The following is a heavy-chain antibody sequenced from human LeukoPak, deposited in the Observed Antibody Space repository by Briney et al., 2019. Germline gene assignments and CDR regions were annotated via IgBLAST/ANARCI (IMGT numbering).Heavy chain of an antibody. V-gene: IGHV3-7*01. CDR2: IKQDGSEK. CDR1: GFTFDDYG. D-gene: IGHD6-6*01. Sequence: GGTLRLSRAASGFTFDDYGMSWVRQAPGKGLEWVANIKQDGSEKDYVDSVKGRFTISRDNAKNSLYLQMNSLRADDTVVYYCARNPEYSSSYNWFDPWGQGLLVTVSS. CDR3: ARNPEYSSSYNWFDP. J-gene: IGHJ5*02.